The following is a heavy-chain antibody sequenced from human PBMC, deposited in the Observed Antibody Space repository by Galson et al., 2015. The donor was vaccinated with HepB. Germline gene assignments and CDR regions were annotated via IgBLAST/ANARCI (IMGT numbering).Heavy chain of an antibody. CDR2: IYTSGST. D-gene: IGHD3-10*01. CDR1: GGSISSYY. J-gene: IGHJ4*02. Sequence: QAQLQESGPGLVKPSETLSLTCTVSGGSISSYYWSWIRQPAGKGLEWIGRIYTSGSTNYNPSLKSRVTMSVDTSKNQFSLKLSSVTAADTAVYYCAREGPRFGELTRNFDYWGQGTLVTVSS. V-gene: IGHV4-4*07. CDR3: AREGPRFGELTRNFDY.